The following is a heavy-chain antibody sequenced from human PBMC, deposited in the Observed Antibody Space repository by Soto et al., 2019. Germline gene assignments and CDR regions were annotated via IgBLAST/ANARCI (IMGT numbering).Heavy chain of an antibody. V-gene: IGHV1-18*01. CDR2: ISAYNGNT. D-gene: IGHD4-17*01. J-gene: IGHJ6*02. Sequence: GASVKVSCKASGYTFTSYGISWVLQSAVQGLEWMGWISAYNGNTNYAQKLQGRVTMTTDTSTSTAYMELRSLRSDDTAVYYCARDRTVTTGEDGMDVWGQGTTVTVSS. CDR1: GYTFTSYG. CDR3: ARDRTVTTGEDGMDV.